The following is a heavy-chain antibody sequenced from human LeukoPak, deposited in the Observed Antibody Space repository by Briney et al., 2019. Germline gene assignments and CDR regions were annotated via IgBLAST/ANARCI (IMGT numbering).Heavy chain of an antibody. J-gene: IGHJ4*02. CDR1: GFTVSSNY. CDR3: VRESGYSFDY. V-gene: IGHV3-66*01. CDR2: IYSGGGT. Sequence: GGSLRLSCAASGFTVSSNYMSWVRQAPGKGLEWVSTIYSGGGTYYVDSVKGRFTVSRDNSKNTLYIQMNSLRAEDTAVYYCVRESGYSFDYWGQGSLVTVSS. D-gene: IGHD3-3*01.